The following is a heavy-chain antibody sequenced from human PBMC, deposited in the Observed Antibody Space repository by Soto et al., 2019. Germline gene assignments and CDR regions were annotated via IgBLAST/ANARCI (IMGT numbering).Heavy chain of an antibody. J-gene: IGHJ4*02. CDR2: MTPSSGNT. CDR3: TRGEF. V-gene: IGHV1-8*01. Sequence: QVQLVQSGAEAKKPGASVTVSCQASGYTFTSYDINWVRLATGQGLEWMGFMTPSSGNTGYAQKFQGSVTLTRNTSIRTAYLELSSLRSDDTAVYYCTRGEFWGQGTLVTVSS. CDR1: GYTFTSYD.